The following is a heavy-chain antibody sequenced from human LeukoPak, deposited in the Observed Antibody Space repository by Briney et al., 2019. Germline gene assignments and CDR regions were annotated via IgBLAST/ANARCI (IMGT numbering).Heavy chain of an antibody. Sequence: SETLSLTCTVSGGSISSYYWSWIRQPPGKGLEWIGYIYYSGSTNYNPSLKSRVTISVDTSKNQFSLKLSSVTAADTAVYYCASQYYYDSSGYVYWGQGTLVTVPS. CDR3: ASQYYYDSSGYVY. CDR2: IYYSGST. CDR1: GGSISSYY. J-gene: IGHJ4*02. D-gene: IGHD3-22*01. V-gene: IGHV4-59*01.